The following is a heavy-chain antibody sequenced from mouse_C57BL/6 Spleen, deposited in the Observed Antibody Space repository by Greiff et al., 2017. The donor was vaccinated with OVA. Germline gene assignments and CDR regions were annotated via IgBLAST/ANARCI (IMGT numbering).Heavy chain of an antibody. J-gene: IGHJ2*01. CDR3: ARSAGTGDY. D-gene: IGHD4-1*01. Sequence: QVQLQQSGAELVKPGASVKLSCKASGYTFTSYWMHWVKQRPGQGLEWIGMIHPNSGSTNYNEKFKSKATLTVDKSSSTAYMQLSSLTSEDTAVYDCARSAGTGDYWGQGTTLTVSS. CDR1: GYTFTSYW. CDR2: IHPNSGST. V-gene: IGHV1-64*01.